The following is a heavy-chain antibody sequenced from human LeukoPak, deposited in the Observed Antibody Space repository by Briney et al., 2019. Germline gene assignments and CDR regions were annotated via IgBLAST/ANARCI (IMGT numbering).Heavy chain of an antibody. V-gene: IGHV4-59*01. Sequence: SETLSLTCTVSGGSISSYYWSWIRQPPGKGLEWIGYIYYSGSTNYNPSLKSRVTISVDTSKNQFSLKLSSVTAADTAVYYCARAEEDDAFDIWGQGTMVTVSS. CDR2: IYYSGST. J-gene: IGHJ3*02. CDR1: GGSISSYY. CDR3: ARAEEDDAFDI.